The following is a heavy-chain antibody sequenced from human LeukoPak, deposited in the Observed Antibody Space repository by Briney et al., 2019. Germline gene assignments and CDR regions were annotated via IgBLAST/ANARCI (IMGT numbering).Heavy chain of an antibody. CDR2: ISHDGSIE. V-gene: IGHV3-30-3*01. CDR3: VRGSFGPDI. D-gene: IGHD3/OR15-3a*01. CDR1: GFTLSTHA. Sequence: GTSLGLSCVASGFTLSTHAMYWVLQAPGKGREWVAVISHDGSIEYYADSVKGRFTISRDNAKNTVYLQMNNLRAEDTAIYYCVRGSFGPDIWGQGTMVTVSS. J-gene: IGHJ3*02.